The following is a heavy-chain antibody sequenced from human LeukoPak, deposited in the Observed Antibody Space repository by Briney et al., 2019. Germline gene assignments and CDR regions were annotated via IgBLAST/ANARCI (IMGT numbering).Heavy chain of an antibody. CDR3: ARQGIALTFDY. D-gene: IGHD6-13*01. CDR2: INRSGST. CDR1: GGSFSNYY. Sequence: SETLSLTCAVYGGSFSNYYWTWIRQPPGKGLEWIGEINRSGSTNYNPSLKSRVTISVDTSKNQFSLKLSSVTAADTAVYYCARQGIALTFDYWGQGTLVTVSS. V-gene: IGHV4-34*01. J-gene: IGHJ4*02.